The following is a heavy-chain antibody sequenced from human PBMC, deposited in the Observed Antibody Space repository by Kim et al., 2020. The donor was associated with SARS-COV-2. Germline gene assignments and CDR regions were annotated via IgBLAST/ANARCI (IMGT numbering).Heavy chain of an antibody. CDR3: ASEPSADLATAGLEEHRFDP. CDR1: GGSISSGGYY. CDR2: IYYSGST. V-gene: IGHV4-31*03. J-gene: IGHJ5*02. D-gene: IGHD6-13*01. Sequence: SETLSLTCTVSGGSISSGGYYWSRIRQHPGKGLEWIGYIYYSGSTYYNPSLKSRVTMSVDTSKNQFSLKLSSVTAADTAVYYCASEPSADLATAGLEEHRFDPWGQGTLVTVSS.